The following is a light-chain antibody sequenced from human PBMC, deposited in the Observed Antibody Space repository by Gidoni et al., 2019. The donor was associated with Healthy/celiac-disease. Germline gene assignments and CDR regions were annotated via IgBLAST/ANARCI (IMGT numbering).Light chain of an antibody. V-gene: IGKV3-20*01. Sequence: IALTQSPGTLSLSPGERVTLSCSDSQRVSSSYLAWYQQKPGQAPRLLIYGASSRATGIPDRFSGSGSGTDFTLTISRLEPEDFAVYYCQQYGSSPRTFGQGTKVEIK. CDR1: QRVSSSY. CDR2: GAS. CDR3: QQYGSSPRT. J-gene: IGKJ1*01.